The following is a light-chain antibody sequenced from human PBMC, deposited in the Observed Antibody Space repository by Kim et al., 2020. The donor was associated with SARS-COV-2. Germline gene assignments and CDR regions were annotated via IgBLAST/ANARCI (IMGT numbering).Light chain of an antibody. V-gene: IGKV1-33*01. CDR2: DAS. CDR3: QQYEDLPLT. Sequence: AAVGDRVTITCQASQDIRSHLNWYQQKSGKAPKLLIYDASKLETGVPSRFTGRGSGTDFSFTITSLQPEDFATYYCQQYEDLPLTFGEGTKVEIK. J-gene: IGKJ4*01. CDR1: QDIRSH.